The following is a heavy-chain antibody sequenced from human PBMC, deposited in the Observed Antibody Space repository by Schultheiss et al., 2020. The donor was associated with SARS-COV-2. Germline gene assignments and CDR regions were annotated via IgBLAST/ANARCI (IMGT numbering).Heavy chain of an antibody. V-gene: IGHV1-2*02. J-gene: IGHJ6*02. Sequence: ASVKVSCKASGYTFTGYYMHWVRQAPGQGLEWMGWINPNSGGTNYAQKFQGRVTMTRDTSISTAYMELSRLRSDDTAVYYCARVAVTTKRDYYYGMDVWGQGTTVTVSS. CDR1: GYTFTGYY. D-gene: IGHD2-21*02. CDR2: INPNSGGT. CDR3: ARVAVTTKRDYYYGMDV.